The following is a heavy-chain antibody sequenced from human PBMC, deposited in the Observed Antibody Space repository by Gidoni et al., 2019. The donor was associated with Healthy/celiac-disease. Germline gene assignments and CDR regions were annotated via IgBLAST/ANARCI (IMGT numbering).Heavy chain of an antibody. CDR3: ARGDLGYCSGGSCPDY. CDR2: IYHSGST. J-gene: IGHJ4*02. V-gene: IGHV4-30-2*01. Sequence: KGLEWSGYIYHSGSTYYNPSLQSRVTISVDRSKNQFSLKLSSVTAAEAAVYYCARGDLGYCSGGSCPDYWGQGTLVTVSS. D-gene: IGHD2-15*01.